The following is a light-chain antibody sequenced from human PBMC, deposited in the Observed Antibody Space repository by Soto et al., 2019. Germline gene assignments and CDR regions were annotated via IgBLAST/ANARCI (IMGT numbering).Light chain of an antibody. CDR2: KAS. Sequence: DIPMTQSPSTLSASVGDRVTITCRASQSISAWLAWYQQKPGKAPKLLIYKASSLESGVPSRFSGSGSGTEFTLTISSLQPDDFATYYCQQYNNYGSWTFGQGTKVEIK. J-gene: IGKJ1*01. CDR1: QSISAW. V-gene: IGKV1-5*03. CDR3: QQYNNYGSWT.